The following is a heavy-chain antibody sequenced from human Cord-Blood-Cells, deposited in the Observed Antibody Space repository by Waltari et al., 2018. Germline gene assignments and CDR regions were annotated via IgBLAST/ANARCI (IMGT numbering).Heavy chain of an antibody. CDR2: INHSGST. CDR3: ARRPYSSSRFDY. CDR1: GGSFIGYY. Sequence: QVQPQQWGAGLLKPSETLSLTCAVYGGSFIGYYWSWIRQPPGKGLEWIGEINHSGSTNYNPSLKSRVTISVDTSKNQFSLKLSSVTAADTAVYYCARRPYSSSRFDYWGQGTLVTVSS. D-gene: IGHD6-6*01. J-gene: IGHJ4*02. V-gene: IGHV4-34*01.